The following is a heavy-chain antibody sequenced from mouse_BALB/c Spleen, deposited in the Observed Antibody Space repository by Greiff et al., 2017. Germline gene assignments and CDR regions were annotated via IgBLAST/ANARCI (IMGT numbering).Heavy chain of an antibody. J-gene: IGHJ2*01. CDR1: GYTFTSYV. V-gene: IGHV1-14*01. D-gene: IGHD2-1*01. CDR2: INPYNDGT. CDR3: ASLYGNYKGNY. Sequence: LEESGPELVKPGASVKMSCKASGYTFTSYVMHWVKQKPGQGLEWIGYINPYNDGTKYNEKFKGKATLTSDKSSSTAYMELSSLTSEDSAVYYCASLYGNYKGNYWGQGTTLTVSS.